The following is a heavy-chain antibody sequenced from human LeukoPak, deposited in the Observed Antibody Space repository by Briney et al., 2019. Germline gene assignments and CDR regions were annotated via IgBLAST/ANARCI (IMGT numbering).Heavy chain of an antibody. CDR2: ISGSGGST. D-gene: IGHD4-17*01. J-gene: IGHJ4*02. CDR3: ATYDYGDYLNY. CDR1: GFTFSSYA. Sequence: GGSLTLSCAASGFTFSSYAMSWVRQAPGKGLEWVSAISGSGGSTYYADSVKGRFTISRDNSKNTLYLQMNSLRAEDTAVYYCATYDYGDYLNYWGQGTLVTVSS. V-gene: IGHV3-23*01.